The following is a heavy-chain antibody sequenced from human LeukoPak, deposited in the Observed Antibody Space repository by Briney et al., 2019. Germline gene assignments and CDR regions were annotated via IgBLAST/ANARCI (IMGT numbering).Heavy chain of an antibody. Sequence: SETLSLTCAVYGGSFSGYYWSWIRQPPGKGLEWIGEINHSGSTNYNPSLKSRVTISVDTSKNQFSLKLSSVTAADTAVYYCARGPGSGGYDPFDYWGQGTLVTVSS. J-gene: IGHJ4*02. V-gene: IGHV4-34*01. D-gene: IGHD5-12*01. CDR3: ARGPGSGGYDPFDY. CDR1: GGSFSGYY. CDR2: INHSGST.